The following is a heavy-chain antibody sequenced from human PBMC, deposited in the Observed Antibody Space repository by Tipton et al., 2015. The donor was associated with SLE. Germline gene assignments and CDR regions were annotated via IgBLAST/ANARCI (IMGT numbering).Heavy chain of an antibody. CDR1: GGSISSYY. V-gene: IGHV4-59*08. CDR3: ARHVTYYGSGRVWFDP. CDR2: IYYSGST. D-gene: IGHD3-10*01. J-gene: IGHJ5*02. Sequence: TLSLTCTVSGGSISSYYWSWIRQPPGKGLEWIGYIYYSGSTNYNPSLKSRVTISVDTSTNQFSLKLSSVTAADTAVYYCARHVTYYGSGRVWFDPWGQGTLVTVSS.